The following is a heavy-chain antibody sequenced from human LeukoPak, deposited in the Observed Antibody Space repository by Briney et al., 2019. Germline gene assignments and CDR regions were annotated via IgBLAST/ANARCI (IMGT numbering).Heavy chain of an antibody. D-gene: IGHD2-2*01. CDR3: AKEPREYCSSTSCPNWIDP. CDR1: GFTFSSYA. CDR2: ISASGGTT. V-gene: IGHV3-23*01. Sequence: GGSLRLSCAASGFTFSSYAMSWVRQAPGKGLEWVSAISASGGTTYYADSVKGRFTISRDNSKNTLYLQMSSLRADDTAVYYCAKEPREYCSSTSCPNWIDPWGQGTLVTVSS. J-gene: IGHJ5*02.